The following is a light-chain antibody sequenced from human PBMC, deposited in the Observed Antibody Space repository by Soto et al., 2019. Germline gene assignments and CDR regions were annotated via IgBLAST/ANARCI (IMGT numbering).Light chain of an antibody. CDR1: QGINNY. V-gene: IGKV1-27*01. CDR2: TAS. Sequence: DIQMTQSPSSLSASVGDRVTITCWASQGINNYLAWYQQKPGKVPKLLIYTASTLQSGVPSRFSGSGSGTDFTLTISSLQPEDVATYYCQKYNSAPWTFGQGTKVEI. J-gene: IGKJ1*01. CDR3: QKYNSAPWT.